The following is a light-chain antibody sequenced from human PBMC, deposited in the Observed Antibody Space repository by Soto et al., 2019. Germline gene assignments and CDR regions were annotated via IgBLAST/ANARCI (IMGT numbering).Light chain of an antibody. CDR2: WAS. J-gene: IGKJ4*01. CDR1: QSVLYSSNNKNY. Sequence: DIVMTQSPDSLAVSLGERATLNCKSSQSVLYSSNNKNYLAWYQQKPGQPPKLLIYWASTRASGVPDRFSGSGSGTDFPLTISSLQAEDVAIYYCQQYYSSPRTFGGGTKVEIK. V-gene: IGKV4-1*01. CDR3: QQYYSSPRT.